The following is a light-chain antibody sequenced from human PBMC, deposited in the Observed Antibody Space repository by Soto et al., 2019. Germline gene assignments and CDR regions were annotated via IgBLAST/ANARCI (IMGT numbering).Light chain of an antibody. CDR3: QQFDSLLRAT. CDR2: GAS. CDR1: QDIRNN. V-gene: IGKV1-33*01. Sequence: DIQMTQSPSSLSASVRDSVTITCQASQDIRNNLNWYQQKPGQAPKVLIYGASNLVTGVPSRFSGSGSGTHFTLTISNLQPEDIATYYCQQFDSLLRATFGGGTKVDIK. J-gene: IGKJ4*01.